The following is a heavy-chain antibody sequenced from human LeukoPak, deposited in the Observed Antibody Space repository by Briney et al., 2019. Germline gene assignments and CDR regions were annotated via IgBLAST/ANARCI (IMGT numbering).Heavy chain of an antibody. CDR3: ARATRAATVTTDPFDY. D-gene: IGHD4-17*01. J-gene: IGHJ4*02. V-gene: IGHV1-69*13. Sequence: SVKVSCKASGGTFSSYAISWVRQAPGQGLEWMGGIIPIFGTANYAQKFQGRVAITADESTSTAYMELSSLRSEDTAVYYCARATRAATVTTDPFDYWGQGTLVTVSS. CDR1: GGTFSSYA. CDR2: IIPIFGTA.